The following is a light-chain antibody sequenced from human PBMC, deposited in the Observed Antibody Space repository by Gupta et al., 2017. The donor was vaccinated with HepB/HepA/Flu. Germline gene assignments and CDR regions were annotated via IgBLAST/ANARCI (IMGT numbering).Light chain of an antibody. J-gene: IGKJ4*01. Sequence: DVQMTQSPSSLSASVGDRVTITCQASQDIGGSLNWYQQKPGKAPQLLIYGASNLEPGVPAKFSGSGSGTHFSLTINNLQPEDFATYYCQKADSLPLIFGGGTKVE. CDR1: QDIGGS. CDR3: QKADSLPLI. V-gene: IGKV1-33*01. CDR2: GAS.